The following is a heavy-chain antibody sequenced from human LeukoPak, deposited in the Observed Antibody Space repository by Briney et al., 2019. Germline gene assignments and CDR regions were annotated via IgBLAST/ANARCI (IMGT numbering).Heavy chain of an antibody. V-gene: IGHV4-34*01. CDR2: INHSGST. CDR1: GGSFSGYY. CDR3: ARGYGVKPPYHAFDI. D-gene: IGHD4-17*01. J-gene: IGHJ3*02. Sequence: PSETLSLTCAVYGGSFSGYYWSWIRQPPGKGLEWIGEINHSGSTNYNPSLKSRVTISVDTSKNQFSLKLSSVTAADTAVYYCARGYGVKPPYHAFDIWGQGTMVIVSS.